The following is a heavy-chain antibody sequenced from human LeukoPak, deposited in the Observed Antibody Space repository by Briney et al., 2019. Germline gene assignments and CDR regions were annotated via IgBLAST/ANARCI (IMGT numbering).Heavy chain of an antibody. Sequence: SQTLSLTCAISGDSVSSNSAAWNWIRQSPSRGLEWLGRTYYRSKWYNDYAVSVKSRITVNPDTSKNQFSLQLNSVTPEDTAVYYCARSLLWFGELWAPLDYWGQGTLVTVSS. D-gene: IGHD3-10*01. CDR1: GDSVSSNSAA. CDR2: TYYRSKWYN. CDR3: ARSLLWFGELWAPLDY. V-gene: IGHV6-1*01. J-gene: IGHJ4*02.